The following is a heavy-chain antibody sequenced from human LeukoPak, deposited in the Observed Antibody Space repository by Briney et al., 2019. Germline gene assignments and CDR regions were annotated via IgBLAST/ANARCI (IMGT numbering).Heavy chain of an antibody. J-gene: IGHJ4*02. Sequence: SQTLSLTCALSGDTLSSNSATWNWIRQSRTRGLGWLRRSYYSSKWSNDYSVAVKSRITINPDTSKNQFSLQLNSVTPEDTAVYFCTREAVAGFNYWGQGTLVTVSS. D-gene: IGHD6-19*01. V-gene: IGHV6-1*01. CDR3: TREAVAGFNY. CDR2: SYYSSKWSN. CDR1: GDTLSSNSAT.